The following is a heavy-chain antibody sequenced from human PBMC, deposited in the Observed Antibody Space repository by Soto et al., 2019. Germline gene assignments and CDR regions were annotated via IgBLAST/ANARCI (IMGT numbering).Heavy chain of an antibody. V-gene: IGHV1-3*01. CDR1: GYTFTSYA. Sequence: ASVKVSCKASGYTFTSYAMHWVRQAPGQRLEWMGWINAGNGNTKYSQKFQGRVTITRDTSASTAYMELSSLRSEDTAVYYCARDGYCSGGSCRYFDYWGQGTLVTVSS. CDR2: INAGNGNT. CDR3: ARDGYCSGGSCRYFDY. J-gene: IGHJ4*02. D-gene: IGHD2-15*01.